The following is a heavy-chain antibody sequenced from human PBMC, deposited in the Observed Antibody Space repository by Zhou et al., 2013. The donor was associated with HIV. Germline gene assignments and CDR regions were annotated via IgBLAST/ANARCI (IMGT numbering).Heavy chain of an antibody. Sequence: QVQLVQSGAEVKKPGSSVKVSCKASGGTFSSYAISWVRLPPGQGLEWMGGFDPEDVMTVYAQKFEGRVSLTQDASSDTAYMSMTSLTSDDTAVYYCATTPPLERGNSGHDCDWGRRLRGGRGTPVTVSS. CDR2: FDPEDVMT. J-gene: IGHJ2*01. CDR3: ATTPPLERGNSGHDCDWGRRLR. V-gene: IGHV1-24*01. CDR1: GGTFSSYA. D-gene: IGHD3-16*01.